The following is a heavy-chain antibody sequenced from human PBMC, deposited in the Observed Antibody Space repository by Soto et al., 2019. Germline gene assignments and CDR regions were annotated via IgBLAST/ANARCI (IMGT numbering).Heavy chain of an antibody. CDR2: IYYSGST. CDR1: GGSISSYY. D-gene: IGHD3-3*01. J-gene: IGHJ6*03. CDR3: ATRAADYDFWSGYYSYYYYMDV. Sequence: QVQLQESGPGLVKPSETLSLTCTVSGGSISSYYWSWIRQPPGKGLEWIGYIYYSGSTNYNPSHKSRVTISVDTSKNQCSLKLSSVTAADTAVYYCATRAADYDFWSGYYSYYYYMDVWGKGTTVTVSS. V-gene: IGHV4-59*08.